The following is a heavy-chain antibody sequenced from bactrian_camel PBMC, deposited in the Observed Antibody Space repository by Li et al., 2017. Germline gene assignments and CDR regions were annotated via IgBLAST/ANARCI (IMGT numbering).Heavy chain of an antibody. J-gene: IGHJ4*01. D-gene: IGHD2*01. CDR3: AADMRWCGGGNGPPQQYDYTY. Sequence: HVQLVESGGGSVKAGESLKLSCVAFGGTYSSYRSYCMAWFRQAPGKEREGVAAFCNDGTTSYADSVKGRFTISKDNAKNTLYLQMDNLKPEDTATYYYAADMRWCGGGNGPPQQYDYTYWGRGTQVTVS. CDR1: GGTYSSYRSYC. CDR2: FCNDGTT. V-gene: IGHV3S57*01.